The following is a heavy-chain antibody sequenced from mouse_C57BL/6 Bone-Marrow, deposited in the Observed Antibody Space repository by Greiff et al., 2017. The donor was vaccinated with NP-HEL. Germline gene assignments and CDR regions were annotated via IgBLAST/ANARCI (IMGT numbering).Heavy chain of an antibody. CDR2: ISSGSSTI. CDR3: ARERLRLLMDY. J-gene: IGHJ4*01. Sequence: DVQLVESGGGLVKPGGSLKLSCAASGFTFSDYGMHWVRQAPEKGLEWVAYISSGSSTIYYADTVKGRFTISRDNAKNTLFLQMTSLRSEDTAMYYCARERLRLLMDYWGQGTSVTVSS. CDR1: GFTFSDYG. D-gene: IGHD3-2*02. V-gene: IGHV5-17*01.